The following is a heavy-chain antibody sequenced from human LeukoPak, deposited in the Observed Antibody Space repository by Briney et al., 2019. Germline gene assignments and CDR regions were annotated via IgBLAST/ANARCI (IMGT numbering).Heavy chain of an antibody. D-gene: IGHD3-22*01. CDR2: MNPNSGNT. Sequence: ASVKVSCKASGYTFTSYDINWVRQATGQGLEWMGWMNPNSGNTGYAQKFQGRVTMTRNTSISTAYMELSGLRSEDTAVYYCARVFGGYHYYYYGMDVWGQGTTVTVSS. CDR1: GYTFTSYD. V-gene: IGHV1-8*01. CDR3: ARVFGGYHYYYYGMDV. J-gene: IGHJ6*02.